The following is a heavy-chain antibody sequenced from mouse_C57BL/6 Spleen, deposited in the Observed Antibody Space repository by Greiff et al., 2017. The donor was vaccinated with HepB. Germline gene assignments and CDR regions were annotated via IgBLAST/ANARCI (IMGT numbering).Heavy chain of an antibody. V-gene: IGHV1-72*01. J-gene: IGHJ4*01. Sequence: QVQLQHPGAELVKPGASVKLSCKASGYTFTSYWMHWVKQRPGRGLEWIGRIDPNSGGTKYNEKFKSKATLTVDKPSSTAYMQLSSLTSEDSAVYYCAGGAYYGSSYVGAMDYWGQGTSVTVSS. CDR1: GYTFTSYW. D-gene: IGHD1-1*01. CDR3: AGGAYYGSSYVGAMDY. CDR2: IDPNSGGT.